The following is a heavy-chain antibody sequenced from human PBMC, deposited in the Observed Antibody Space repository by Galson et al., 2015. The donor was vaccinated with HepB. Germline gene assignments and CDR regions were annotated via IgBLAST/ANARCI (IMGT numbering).Heavy chain of an antibody. CDR2: ISSNGGST. V-gene: IGHV3-64D*06. D-gene: IGHD3-22*01. CDR3: VKGGYYYDSSGMTDAFDI. CDR1: GFTFSSYA. J-gene: IGHJ3*02. Sequence: SLRLSCAASGFTFSSYAMHWVRQAPGKGLEYVSAISSNGGSTYYADSVKGRFTISRDNSKNTLYLQMSSLRAEDTAVYYCVKGGYYYDSSGMTDAFDIWGQGTMVTVSS.